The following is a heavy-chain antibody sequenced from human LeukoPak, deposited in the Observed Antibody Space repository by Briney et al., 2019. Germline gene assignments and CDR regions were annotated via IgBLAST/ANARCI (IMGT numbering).Heavy chain of an antibody. CDR3: AKGLRAVADYNWFDP. CDR2: INWNSGSI. V-gene: IGHV3-9*01. J-gene: IGHJ5*02. Sequence: AGGSLRLSCAASGFTFSSYAMHWVRQAPGKGLEWVSGINWNSGSIAYADSVKGRFTISRDNAKNSLYLQMDSLRAEDTALYYCAKGLRAVADYNWFDPWGQGTLVTVSS. CDR1: GFTFSSYA. D-gene: IGHD6-19*01.